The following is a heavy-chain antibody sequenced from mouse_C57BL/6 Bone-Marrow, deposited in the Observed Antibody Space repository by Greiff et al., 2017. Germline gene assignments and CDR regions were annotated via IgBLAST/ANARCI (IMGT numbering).Heavy chain of an antibody. D-gene: IGHD6-1*01. J-gene: IGHJ4*01. CDR1: GYTFTSYG. CDR3: AREVIGSLCDMDY. V-gene: IGHV1-69*01. Sequence: VQLQQSGAELARPGASVKLSCKASGYTFTSYGISWVKQRTGQGLEWIGEIDPSDSYTNYNQKFKGKSTLTVDKSSSTAYMQLSSLTSEDSAVYACAREVIGSLCDMDYWGQGTSVTVSA. CDR2: IDPSDSYT.